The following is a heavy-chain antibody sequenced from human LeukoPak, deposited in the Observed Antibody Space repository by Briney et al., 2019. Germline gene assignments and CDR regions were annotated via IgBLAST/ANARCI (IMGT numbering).Heavy chain of an antibody. V-gene: IGHV1-18*01. CDR2: ISGYNGNT. D-gene: IGHD1/OR15-1a*01. CDR1: GYIFTSYG. Sequence: ASVKVSCKASGYIFTSYGITWVRQAPGQGLEWMGWISGYNGNTNYAQKLQDRVTMTTDTSTTTAYMELRSLRSDDTAVYYCARGGEQEGWFDPWGQGTLVTVSS. J-gene: IGHJ5*02. CDR3: ARGGEQEGWFDP.